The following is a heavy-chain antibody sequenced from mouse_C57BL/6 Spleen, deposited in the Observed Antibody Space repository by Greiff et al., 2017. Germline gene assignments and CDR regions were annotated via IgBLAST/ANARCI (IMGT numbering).Heavy chain of an antibody. D-gene: IGHD2-3*01. CDR1: GYTFTSYW. CDR3: ARGNDGYLFAY. CDR2: IHPNSGST. J-gene: IGHJ3*01. V-gene: IGHV1-64*01. Sequence: VQLQQPGAELVKPGASVKLSCKASGYTFTSYWMHWVKQRPGQGLSWIGMIHPNSGSTNYNEKFKSKATLTVDKSSSTAYMQLSSLTSEDSAVYYCARGNDGYLFAYWGQGTLVSVSA.